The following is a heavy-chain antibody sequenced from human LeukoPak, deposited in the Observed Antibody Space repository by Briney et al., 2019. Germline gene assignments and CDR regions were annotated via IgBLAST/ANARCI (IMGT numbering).Heavy chain of an antibody. J-gene: IGHJ4*02. V-gene: IGHV3-7*03. CDR2: IKQDGSEK. Sequence: PGGFLRLSCAASGFTFSNIWMSWVRQAPGKGLEWVANIKQDGSEKYYVDSVKGRFTISRDNAKNSLYLQMNSLRAEDTAVYYCARDRFPVTTRYFDYWGQGTLVTVSS. CDR1: GFTFSNIW. D-gene: IGHD4-17*01. CDR3: ARDRFPVTTRYFDY.